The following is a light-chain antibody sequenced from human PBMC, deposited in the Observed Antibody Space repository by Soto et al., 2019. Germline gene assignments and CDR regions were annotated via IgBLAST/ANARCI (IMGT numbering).Light chain of an antibody. CDR3: SSFGCGDSLDVA. Sequence: QSALTQPPSASGSPGQSVTISCTGTSSDVGGYDYVSWYQQYPGKAPKLMIYEVNKRPSGVPDRFSGSKSGNTASLTVSGLQADDEADDFCSSFGCGDSLDVAFGGGTKVTVL. J-gene: IGLJ2*01. CDR2: EVN. V-gene: IGLV2-8*01. CDR1: SSDVGGYDY.